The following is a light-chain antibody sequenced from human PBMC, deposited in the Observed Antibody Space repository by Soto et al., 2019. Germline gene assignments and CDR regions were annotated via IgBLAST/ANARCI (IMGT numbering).Light chain of an antibody. CDR1: QSVSSN. V-gene: IGKV3-15*01. Sequence: EIVMTQSPATLSVSPGERATLSCRASQSVSSNLAWYQQKPVQAPRLLIYSASTSATGIPARFSGSGSGTEFTLTISSLQSEDFAVYYCQQYNNWPPSYTFGQGTKLEIK. CDR2: SAS. CDR3: QQYNNWPPSYT. J-gene: IGKJ2*01.